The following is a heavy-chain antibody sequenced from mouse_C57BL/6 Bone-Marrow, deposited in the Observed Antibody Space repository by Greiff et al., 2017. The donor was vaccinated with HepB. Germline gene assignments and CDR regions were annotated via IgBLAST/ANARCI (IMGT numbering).Heavy chain of an antibody. Sequence: VQLKESGGGLVKPGGSLKLSCAASGFTFSSYAMSWVRQTPEKRLEWVATISDGGSYTYYPDNVKGRFTISRDNAKNNLYLQMSHLKSEDTAMYYCALYYYGSSYDWYFDVWGTGTTVTVSS. J-gene: IGHJ1*03. CDR3: ALYYYGSSYDWYFDV. CDR2: ISDGGSYT. V-gene: IGHV5-4*01. D-gene: IGHD1-1*01. CDR1: GFTFSSYA.